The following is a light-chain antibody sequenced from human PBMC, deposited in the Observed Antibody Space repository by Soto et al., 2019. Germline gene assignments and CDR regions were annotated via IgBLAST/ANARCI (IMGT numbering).Light chain of an antibody. CDR2: GAS. V-gene: IGKV3-15*01. Sequence: EIVMTQSPATLSVSPGERATLSCRASQSVSSNLAWYQQKPGQAPRLLIYGASTRATGIPARFSGSGSGTEFTLTISTLQSEYFAVYYCQQYNNWPPTFGQGTNVEIK. CDR1: QSVSSN. CDR3: QQYNNWPPT. J-gene: IGKJ1*01.